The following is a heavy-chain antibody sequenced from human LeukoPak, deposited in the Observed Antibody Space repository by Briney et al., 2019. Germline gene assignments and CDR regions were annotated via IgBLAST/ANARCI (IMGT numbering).Heavy chain of an antibody. D-gene: IGHD6-19*01. V-gene: IGHV4-4*02. Sequence: SETLSLTCAVSGGSISSDNWWSWVRQPPGKRLEWIGEIHHRGGTNYNPSLQSRVTISVDKSNNHFSLRLTSVTAADTAVYYCTTNGWYCLDHWGQGALVTVSS. J-gene: IGHJ1*01. CDR2: IHHRGGT. CDR1: GGSISSDNW. CDR3: TTNGWYCLDH.